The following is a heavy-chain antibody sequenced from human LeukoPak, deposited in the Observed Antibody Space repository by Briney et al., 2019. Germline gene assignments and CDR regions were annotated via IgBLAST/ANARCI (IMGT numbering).Heavy chain of an antibody. J-gene: IGHJ4*02. CDR1: GFTFSSYA. Sequence: PSGGSLRLSCAASGFTFSSYAMSWVRQAPGKGLEWVSAISGSGGSTYYADSVKGRFTISRDNSKNTLYLQMNSLRAEDTAVYYCAKDRRSYYDSSGSFDYWGQGTLVTVSS. D-gene: IGHD3-22*01. CDR2: ISGSGGST. CDR3: AKDRRSYYDSSGSFDY. V-gene: IGHV3-23*01.